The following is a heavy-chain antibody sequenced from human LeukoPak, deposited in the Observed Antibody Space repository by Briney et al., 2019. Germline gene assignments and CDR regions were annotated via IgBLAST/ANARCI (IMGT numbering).Heavy chain of an antibody. CDR3: ARHSTGGRGFDS. V-gene: IGHV4-59*08. J-gene: IGHJ4*02. CDR2: IYYSGNT. CDR1: GASISSFY. D-gene: IGHD7-27*01. Sequence: SETLSLTCTVSGASISSFYWSWVRQPPGRGLEWIAYIYYSGNTNHNPSLKSRVTISLDTSKNQFSLKLSSVTAADTAVYYCARHSTGGRGFDSWGQGTLVTVSS.